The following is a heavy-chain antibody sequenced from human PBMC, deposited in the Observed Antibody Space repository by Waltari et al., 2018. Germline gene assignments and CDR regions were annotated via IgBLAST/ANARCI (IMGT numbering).Heavy chain of an antibody. J-gene: IGHJ4*02. CDR2: MAFDGSYK. D-gene: IGHD2-21*02. V-gene: IGHV3-30*18. Sequence: QVHLVESGGGMVQPGRSLTLACAASGFPFSSSGMHWVRQAPGKGLGCVAVMAFDGSYKYNIDSAKGRFTISRDNSQNTLYLQMNSLRAEDTAIYYCVKDRDLTWSFDYWGQGTLVTVSS. CDR3: VKDRDLTWSFDY. CDR1: GFPFSSSG.